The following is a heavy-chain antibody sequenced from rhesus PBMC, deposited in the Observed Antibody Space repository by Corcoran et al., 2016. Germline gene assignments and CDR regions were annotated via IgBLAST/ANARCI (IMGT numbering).Heavy chain of an antibody. CDR3: ASPYYEDDYGYYVLFDV. D-gene: IGHD3-9*01. CDR2: IYGSGWCT. Sequence: QVQLQESGPGMVTPSETLSLTCGVSGGSISDDYYWSWTRQPPGKGLEWVGYIYGSGWCTHYNPSLKNPVTISLDTSKTQFSLKLSSVTAADTAVYYCASPYYEDDYGYYVLFDVWGPGVLVTVSS. J-gene: IGHJ5-1*01. CDR1: GGSISDDYY. V-gene: IGHV4-106*01.